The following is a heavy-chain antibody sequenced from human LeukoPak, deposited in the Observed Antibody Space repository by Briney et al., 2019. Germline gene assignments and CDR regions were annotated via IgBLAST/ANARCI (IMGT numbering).Heavy chain of an antibody. J-gene: IGHJ4*02. CDR2: TYYSGST. CDR1: GYSISSGYY. Sequence: SETLSLTCTVSGYSISSGYYWGWIRQPPGKGLEWIGSTYYSGSTYYNPSLKSRVTISVDTSKNQFSLKLSSVTAADTAVYYCASQRPAPFDYWGQGTLVTVSS. D-gene: IGHD2-2*01. V-gene: IGHV4-38-2*02. CDR3: ASQRPAPFDY.